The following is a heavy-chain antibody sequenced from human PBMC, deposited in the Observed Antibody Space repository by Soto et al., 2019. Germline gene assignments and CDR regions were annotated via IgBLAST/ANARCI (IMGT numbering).Heavy chain of an antibody. V-gene: IGHV1-18*01. CDR2: ISAYNGNT. J-gene: IGHJ6*02. D-gene: IGHD3-9*01. CDR3: ARDPQCDSLTVQYYGMDV. CDR1: GYTFTSYG. Sequence: QVQLVQSGAEVKKPGASVKVSCKASGYTFTSYGISWVRQAPGQGLEWMGWISAYNGNTNYAQKLQGRVTMTTDTSTSTAYMELRRPRSDDTAVYYCARDPQCDSLTVQYYGMDVWGQGTTVTVSS.